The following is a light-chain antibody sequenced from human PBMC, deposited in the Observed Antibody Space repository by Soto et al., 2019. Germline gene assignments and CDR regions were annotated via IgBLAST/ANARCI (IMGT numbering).Light chain of an antibody. CDR2: GAS. Sequence: ILMTQSPASLSVSPGERATLSCRASQNIYSNIAWYQQRPGQAPRLLIYGASSRATGIPDRFSGSGSGTDFTLTISRLEPEDFAVYYCQQYGSSPYTFGQGTKLEIK. CDR3: QQYGSSPYT. J-gene: IGKJ2*01. CDR1: QNIYSN. V-gene: IGKV3-20*01.